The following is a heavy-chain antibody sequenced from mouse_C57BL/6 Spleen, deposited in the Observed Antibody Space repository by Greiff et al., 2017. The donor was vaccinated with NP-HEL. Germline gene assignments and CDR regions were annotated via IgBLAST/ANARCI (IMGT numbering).Heavy chain of an antibody. V-gene: IGHV1-74*01. CDR2: IHPSDSAT. J-gene: IGHJ4*01. D-gene: IGHD2-3*01. CDR1: GYTFTSYW. Sequence: QVQLQQSGAELVKPGASVKVSCKASGYTFTSYWMHWVKQRPVQGLEWIGRIHPSDSATTYNQKFKGKATLTADKSSSTAYMQLSSLTSEDSAVYYGASYNGYPGGYAMDYWGQGTSLTVSS. CDR3: ASYNGYPGGYAMDY.